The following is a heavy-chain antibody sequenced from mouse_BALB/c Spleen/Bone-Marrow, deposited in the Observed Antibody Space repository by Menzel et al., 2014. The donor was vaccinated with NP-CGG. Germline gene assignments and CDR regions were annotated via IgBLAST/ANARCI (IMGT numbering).Heavy chain of an antibody. CDR2: INPSNGRT. Sequence: QVQLQQSGAELVKPGAPVKLSCKASGYTFTSYWMHWVKQRPGQGLEWIGEINPSNGRTNYNEKFKSKATLTVDKSSSTAYMQLSSLASEDSAVYYCARWGFDYWGQGTTLTVSS. CDR1: GYTFTSYW. V-gene: IGHV1S81*02. CDR3: ARWGFDY. J-gene: IGHJ2*01.